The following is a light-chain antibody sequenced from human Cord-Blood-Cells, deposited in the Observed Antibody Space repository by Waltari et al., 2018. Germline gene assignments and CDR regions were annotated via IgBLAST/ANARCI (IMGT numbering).Light chain of an antibody. CDR3: QSYDSSNVV. J-gene: IGLJ2*01. Sequence: NFMLTQPPSVSESPGKTVTISCTRSSGSLASNYVQWYQQRPGSSPNTVIYEDNQRPSGVPDRFSGSLDSSSTAASLTISGLKAEDEADCYCQSYDSSNVVFGGGTKLTVL. V-gene: IGLV6-57*01. CDR2: EDN. CDR1: SGSLASNY.